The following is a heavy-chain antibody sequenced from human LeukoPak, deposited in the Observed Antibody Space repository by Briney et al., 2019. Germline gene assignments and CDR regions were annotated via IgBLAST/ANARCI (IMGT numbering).Heavy chain of an antibody. V-gene: IGHV1-18*01. Sequence: ASVKVSCEASGYTFSNYGFNWVRQAPGQGLEWMGWISTYNGNTLYAQKFQGRVTMTTDTSTTTAYMELRSLRSDDTAVYYCARIGCSSTSCYGNSVDPWGQGTLVTVSS. D-gene: IGHD2-2*01. J-gene: IGHJ5*02. CDR1: GYTFSNYG. CDR2: ISTYNGNT. CDR3: ARIGCSSTSCYGNSVDP.